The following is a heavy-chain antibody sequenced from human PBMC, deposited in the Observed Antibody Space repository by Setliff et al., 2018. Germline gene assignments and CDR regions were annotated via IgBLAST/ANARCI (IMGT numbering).Heavy chain of an antibody. CDR3: ARDEVNCSGTKCYSGFDS. CDR2: IISNSLTI. D-gene: IGHD2-15*01. CDR1: GFAVSSDY. J-gene: IGHJ4*02. Sequence: GGSLRLSCAASGFAVSSDYMNWVRQAPGKGLEWVSYIISNSLTIHYADSVRGRFTISRDNARNSLYLQMNNLRAEDTAVYYCARDEVNCSGTKCYSGFDSWGQGTLVTVSS. V-gene: IGHV3-48*01.